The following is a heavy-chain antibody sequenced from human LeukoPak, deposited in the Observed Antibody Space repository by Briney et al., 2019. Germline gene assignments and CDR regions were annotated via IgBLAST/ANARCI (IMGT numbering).Heavy chain of an antibody. CDR2: IYASGST. Sequence: SQTLSLTCTVSGGSIRSGSYYWSWIRQPAGKGLEWIGRIYASGSTNYNPSLNSRVTISRDTSKNQFSLNLTSVTAEDTAMYYCARDAPPAYCSGGSCYFDYWGQGTPVTVSS. D-gene: IGHD2-15*01. J-gene: IGHJ4*02. CDR3: ARDAPPAYCSGGSCYFDY. CDR1: GGSIRSGSYY. V-gene: IGHV4-61*02.